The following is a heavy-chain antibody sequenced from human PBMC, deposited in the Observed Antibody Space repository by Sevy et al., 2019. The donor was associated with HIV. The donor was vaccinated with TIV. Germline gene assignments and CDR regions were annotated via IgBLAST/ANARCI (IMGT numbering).Heavy chain of an antibody. J-gene: IGHJ5*02. D-gene: IGHD2-15*01. CDR2: ISSSSSTI. CDR3: ARGARVAATPPYNWFDP. V-gene: IGHV3-48*01. CDR1: GFTFSSYS. Sequence: GGSLRLSCAASGFTFSSYSMNWVRQAPGKGLEWVSYISSSSSTIYYADSVKGRFTISRDNAKNSLYLQMNSLRAEDTAVYYCARGARVAATPPYNWFDPWGQGTLVTVSS.